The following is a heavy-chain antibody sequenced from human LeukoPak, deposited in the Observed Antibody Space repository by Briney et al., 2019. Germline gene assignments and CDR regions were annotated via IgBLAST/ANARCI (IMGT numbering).Heavy chain of an antibody. CDR2: ISYDGSNK. V-gene: IGHV3-30-3*01. CDR3: AKATPVAGNKYYFDY. CDR1: GFIFSGHV. D-gene: IGHD6-19*01. Sequence: GGSLRLSCAASGFIFSGHVMHWVRQAPGKGLEWVSLISYDGSNKDYADSVKGRFTISRDNSKNTLYLQMSSLRAEDTAVYYCAKATPVAGNKYYFDYWGQGTLVTVSS. J-gene: IGHJ4*02.